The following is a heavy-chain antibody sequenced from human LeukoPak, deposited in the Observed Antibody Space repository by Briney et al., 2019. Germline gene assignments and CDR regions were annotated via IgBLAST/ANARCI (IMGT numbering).Heavy chain of an antibody. V-gene: IGHV1-2*02. CDR3: ARDEVTTK. CDR1: GYTFTSYG. CDR2: INPNSGVT. D-gene: IGHD4-17*01. J-gene: IGHJ4*02. Sequence: GASVKVSCKASGYTFTSYGISWVRQAPGQGLEWMGRINPNSGVTQYAQNFQGRVTMTRDTSINTAYMELTGLTFDDTAVYFCARDEVTTKWGQGTLVTVSS.